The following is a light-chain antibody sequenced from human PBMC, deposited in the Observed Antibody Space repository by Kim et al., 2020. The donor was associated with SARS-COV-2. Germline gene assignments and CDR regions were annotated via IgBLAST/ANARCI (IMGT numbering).Light chain of an antibody. CDR2: RNN. J-gene: IGLJ3*02. CDR3: AAWDDSLSRV. V-gene: IGLV1-47*01. CDR1: SSNTGSNY. Sequence: PGHRVTISCSGSSSNTGSNYVYWYQQLPGTAPKLLIYRNNQRPSGVPDRFSGSKSGTSASLAISGLRSEDEADYYCAAWDDSLSRVFGGGTKLTVL.